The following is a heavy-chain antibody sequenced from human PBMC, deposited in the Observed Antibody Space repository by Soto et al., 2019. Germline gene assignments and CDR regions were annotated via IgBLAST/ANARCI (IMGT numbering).Heavy chain of an antibody. CDR2: IIPIFGTA. CDR3: ARAFHYYDSSGYSIYYFDY. Sequence: SVKVSCKASGGTFSSYAISWVRQAPGQGLEWMGGIIPIFGTANYAQKFQGRVTITADESTSTAYMELSSLRSEDTAVYYCARAFHYYDSSGYSIYYFDYWGQGTLVTVSS. D-gene: IGHD3-22*01. CDR1: GGTFSSYA. J-gene: IGHJ4*02. V-gene: IGHV1-69*13.